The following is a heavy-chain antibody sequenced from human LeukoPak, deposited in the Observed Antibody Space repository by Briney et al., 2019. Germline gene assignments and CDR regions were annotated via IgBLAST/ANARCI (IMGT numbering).Heavy chain of an antibody. CDR2: IHYSGST. Sequence: MPSETLSLTCTVSGVSISSSGYFWGWIRQPPGKGLDWIGSIHYSGSTYYNPSLKSRVTISVDTSKNQFSLKLSSVTAADTAVYYCARQRDYYDASGYDYFDYWGQGTLATVSS. CDR3: ARQRDYYDASGYDYFDY. D-gene: IGHD3-22*01. J-gene: IGHJ4*02. CDR1: GVSISSSGYF. V-gene: IGHV4-39*01.